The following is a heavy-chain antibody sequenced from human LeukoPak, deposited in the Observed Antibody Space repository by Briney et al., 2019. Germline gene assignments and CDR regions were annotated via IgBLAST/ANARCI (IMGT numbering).Heavy chain of an antibody. Sequence: SVKVSCKASGGTFSSYAISWVRQAPGQGLEWMGRIIPIIGTANYAQKFQGRVTITTDESTSTAYMELSSLRSEDTAVYYCARRSQRGFDPWGQGTLVTVSS. V-gene: IGHV1-69*05. D-gene: IGHD6-25*01. J-gene: IGHJ5*02. CDR2: IIPIIGTA. CDR3: ARRSQRGFDP. CDR1: GGTFSSYA.